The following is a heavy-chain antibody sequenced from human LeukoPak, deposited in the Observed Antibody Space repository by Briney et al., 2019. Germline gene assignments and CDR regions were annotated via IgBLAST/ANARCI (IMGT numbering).Heavy chain of an antibody. CDR3: AKHPYEGYCSGGSCWNNWFDP. Sequence: PGGTLRLSCAASGFNFNNYGMSWVRQAPGKGLEWVSGISGSGGSTYYADSVKGRFTISRDNSKNTLSLQMNSLRAEDTAIYYCAKHPYEGYCSGGSCWNNWFDPWGQGTLVTVSS. CDR1: GFNFNNYG. V-gene: IGHV3-23*01. CDR2: ISGSGGST. J-gene: IGHJ5*02. D-gene: IGHD2-15*01.